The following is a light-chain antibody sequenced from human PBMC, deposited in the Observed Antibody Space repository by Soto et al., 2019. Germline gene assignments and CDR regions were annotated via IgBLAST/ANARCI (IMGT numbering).Light chain of an antibody. CDR2: GNS. CDR1: SSNIGAGYD. CDR3: QSYDSSLSGYV. V-gene: IGLV1-40*01. J-gene: IGLJ1*01. Sequence: VLTQPPSVSGAPGQGVTISCTGSSSNIGAGYDVHWYQQLPGTAPKLLIYGNSNRPSGVPDRFSGSKSGTSASLAITGLQAEDEADYYCQSYDSSLSGYVFGTGTKVTVL.